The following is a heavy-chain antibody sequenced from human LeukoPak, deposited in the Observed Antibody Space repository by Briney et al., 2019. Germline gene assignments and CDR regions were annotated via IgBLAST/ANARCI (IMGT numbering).Heavy chain of an antibody. V-gene: IGHV4-30-4*01. CDR3: ARADYGGNSGYYFDY. Sequence: SKTLSLTCTVSGGSISSGDYYWSWIRQPPGKGLEWIGYIYYSGSTYYNPSLKSRVTISVDTSKNQFSLKLSSVTAADTAVYYCARADYGGNSGYYFDYWGQGTLVTVSS. CDR1: GGSISSGDYY. D-gene: IGHD4-23*01. CDR2: IYYSGST. J-gene: IGHJ4*02.